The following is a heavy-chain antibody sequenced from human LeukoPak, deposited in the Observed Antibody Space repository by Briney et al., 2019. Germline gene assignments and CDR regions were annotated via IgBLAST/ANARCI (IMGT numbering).Heavy chain of an antibody. CDR2: IWYDGSNK. D-gene: IGHD3-22*01. Sequence: GGSLRLSCAASGFTFGSYGMHWVRQAPGKGLEWVAVIWYDGSNKYYADSVKGRFTISRDNSKNTLYLQMNSLRAEDTAVYYCAKDLDSSGSLDYWGQGTLVTVSS. V-gene: IGHV3-33*06. J-gene: IGHJ4*02. CDR1: GFTFGSYG. CDR3: AKDLDSSGSLDY.